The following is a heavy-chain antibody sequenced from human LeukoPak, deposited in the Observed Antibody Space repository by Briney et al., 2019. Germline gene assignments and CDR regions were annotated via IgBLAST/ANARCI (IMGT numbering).Heavy chain of an antibody. CDR1: DGSISSYS. CDR3: ARATTVTTWGRSNDAFDI. J-gene: IGHJ3*02. CDR2: IYHSGST. V-gene: IGHV4-30-2*01. D-gene: IGHD4-17*01. Sequence: PSETLSLTCTVSDGSISSYSWSWIRQPPGKGLEWIGYIYHSGSTYYNPSLKSRVTISVDRSKNQFSLKLSSVTAADTAVYYCARATTVTTWGRSNDAFDIWGQGTMVTVSS.